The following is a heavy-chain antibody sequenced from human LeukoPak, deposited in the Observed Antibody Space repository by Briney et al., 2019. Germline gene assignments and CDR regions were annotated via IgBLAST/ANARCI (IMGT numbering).Heavy chain of an antibody. CDR2: INSSGDYT. D-gene: IGHD3-10*01. CDR3: ARDSGHFIRGTSAFDL. Sequence: PGGSLRLSCAASEFSFSSHSMNWVRQAPGKGLEWVSTINSSGDYTCYADSVKGRFTISRDNAKNSLYLQVNSLRAEDTAVYYCARDSGHFIRGTSAFDLCGQGTMVTVSS. V-gene: IGHV3-21*01. CDR1: EFSFSSHS. J-gene: IGHJ3*01.